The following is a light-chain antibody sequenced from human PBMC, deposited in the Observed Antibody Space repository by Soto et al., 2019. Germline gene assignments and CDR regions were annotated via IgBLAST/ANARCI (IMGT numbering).Light chain of an antibody. Sequence: NFILTQPHSVSESPGKTVTISCTRSSGSIASNYVQWYQQRPGSAPTTVIYEDNQRPSGVPDRFSGSIDSSSNSASLTISGLKTEDEADYYCQSYDSSNHRVFGGGTQLTVL. V-gene: IGLV6-57*04. J-gene: IGLJ3*02. CDR3: QSYDSSNHRV. CDR1: SGSIASNY. CDR2: EDN.